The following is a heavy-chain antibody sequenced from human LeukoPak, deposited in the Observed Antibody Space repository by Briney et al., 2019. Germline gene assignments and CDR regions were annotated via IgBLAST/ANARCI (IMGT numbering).Heavy chain of an antibody. Sequence: ASVKVSCKVSGYTLTELSMHWVRQAPGKGLEWMGGFDPEDGETIYAQKVQGRVTMTEDTSTDTAYMELSSLRSEDTAVYYCATEAAAGVANWFDPWGQGTLVTVSS. CDR2: FDPEDGET. J-gene: IGHJ5*02. CDR1: GYTLTELS. V-gene: IGHV1-24*01. CDR3: ATEAAAGVANWFDP. D-gene: IGHD6-13*01.